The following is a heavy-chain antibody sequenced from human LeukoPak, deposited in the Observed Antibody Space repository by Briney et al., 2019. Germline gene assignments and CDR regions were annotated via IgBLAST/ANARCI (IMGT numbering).Heavy chain of an antibody. CDR1: GDTFSSYT. Sequence: GASVKVSCKASGDTFSSYTISWVRQAPGQGLEWMGRIIPILGIANYAQKFQGRVTITADKSTSTAYMELSSLRSEDTAVYYCARVADIVVVPAAIFGAFDIWGQGTMVTVSS. CDR2: IIPILGIA. V-gene: IGHV1-69*02. D-gene: IGHD2-2*02. J-gene: IGHJ3*02. CDR3: ARVADIVVVPAAIFGAFDI.